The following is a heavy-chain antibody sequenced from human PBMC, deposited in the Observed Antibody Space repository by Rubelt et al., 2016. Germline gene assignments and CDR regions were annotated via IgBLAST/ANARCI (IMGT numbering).Heavy chain of an antibody. CDR3: ARLRIAAARVFDY. J-gene: IGHJ4*02. CDR2: IYYSGST. Sequence: QLQLQESGPGLVKPSETLSLTCTVSGGSISSSSYYWGWIRQPPGKGLEWIGSIYYSGSTYYNPSLKSRVTISVDTSKNRFSLKLGSVTAADTAVYYCARLRIAAARVFDYWGQGTLVTVSS. V-gene: IGHV4-39*01. D-gene: IGHD6-13*01. CDR1: GGSISSSSYY.